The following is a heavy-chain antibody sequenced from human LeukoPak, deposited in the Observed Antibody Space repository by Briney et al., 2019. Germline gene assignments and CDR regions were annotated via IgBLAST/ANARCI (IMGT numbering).Heavy chain of an antibody. CDR3: ARASYDYGDFDY. CDR1: GGSISSYY. D-gene: IGHD4-17*01. CDR2: IYYSGST. Sequence: PSETLSLTCTVSGGSISSYYWSWIRQPPGKGLEWIGYIYYSGSTNYNPSLKSRVTISVDTSKNQFSLKLSSVTAADTAVYYCARASYDYGDFDYWGQGILVTVSS. J-gene: IGHJ4*02. V-gene: IGHV4-59*12.